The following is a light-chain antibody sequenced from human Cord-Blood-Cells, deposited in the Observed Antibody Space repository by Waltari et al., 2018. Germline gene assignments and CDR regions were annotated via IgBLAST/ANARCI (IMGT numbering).Light chain of an antibody. V-gene: IGKV1-33*01. CDR1: QDISNY. CDR2: DAS. J-gene: IGKJ3*01. Sequence: DIQMTQSPSSLSASVGDRVTITCQASQDISNYLNWYQQKPGKAPKLLIYDASNLETGVPSRFSGSGSGTDFTFTISSLQSEDFAVYYCQQYNNWPPEFTFGPGTKVDIK. CDR3: QQYNNWPPEFT.